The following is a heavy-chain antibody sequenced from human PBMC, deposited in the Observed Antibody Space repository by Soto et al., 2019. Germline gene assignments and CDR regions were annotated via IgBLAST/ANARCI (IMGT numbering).Heavy chain of an antibody. CDR3: ARDSGWLVLGAKTFQH. V-gene: IGHV1-3*01. CDR1: GYSVTDYA. CDR2: VNPANGHT. D-gene: IGHD6-19*01. Sequence: QVHLVQSGAEVKKPGASVRVSCKASGYSVTDYAIHWVRQAPGQTFEWMGWVNPANGHTKYSEKYQGRVTISWDTSATTANMELTSLTSEDTAVYYCARDSGWLVLGAKTFQHWGQGTLVTVSS. J-gene: IGHJ1*01.